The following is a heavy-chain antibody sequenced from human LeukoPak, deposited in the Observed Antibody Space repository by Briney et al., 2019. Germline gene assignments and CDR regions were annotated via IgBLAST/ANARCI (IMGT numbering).Heavy chain of an antibody. CDR1: GGSISSYY. Sequence: SETLSLTCTVSGGSISSYYWSWTRQPPGKGLEWIGYIYYSGSTNYNPSLKSRVTISVDTSKNQFSLKLSSVTAADTAVYYCARTRNGRYFDLWGRGTLVTVSS. CDR3: ARTRNGRYFDL. CDR2: IYYSGST. D-gene: IGHD1-1*01. V-gene: IGHV4-59*01. J-gene: IGHJ2*01.